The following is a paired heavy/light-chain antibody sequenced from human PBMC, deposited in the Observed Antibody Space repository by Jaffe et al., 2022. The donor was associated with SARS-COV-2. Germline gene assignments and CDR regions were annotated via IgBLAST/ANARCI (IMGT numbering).Light chain of an antibody. V-gene: IGLV1-40*01. CDR2: GNS. CDR1: SSNIGAGYN. Sequence: QPVLTQPPSVSGAPGQRVTISCTGSSSNIGAGYNVLWYQQLPGTAPKLVIYGNSNRPSGVPARFSGSKSGTSASLGITGLQAEDEADYYCQSYDSSLSGWVFGGGTKLTVL. CDR3: QSYDSSLSGWV. J-gene: IGLJ3*02.
Heavy chain of an antibody. J-gene: IGHJ4*02. CDR2: IYPGDSDT. CDR1: GYSFTSNW. CDR3: ARLDSSGWYY. Sequence: VQLVQSGAEVKKPGESLKISCKGSGYSFTSNWIGWVRQMPGKGLEWMGIIYPGDSDTRYSPSFQGQVSFSADKSTSTAYVQWSSLKASDTAMYYCARLDSSGWYYWGQGTLVTVSS. D-gene: IGHD6-19*01. V-gene: IGHV5-51*01.